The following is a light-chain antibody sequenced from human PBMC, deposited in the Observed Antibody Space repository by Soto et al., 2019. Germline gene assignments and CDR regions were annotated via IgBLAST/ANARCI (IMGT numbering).Light chain of an antibody. CDR2: GAS. J-gene: IGKJ5*01. CDR3: PQYNNWPIT. V-gene: IGKV3-15*01. Sequence: EIVMTQSPVTLSVSPGERATLSCRASQSVRRDLAWYQQKPGQPPRLLMYGASTRATGIPARFSGSGSGTEFTLTISSLQSEDFEVYYWPQYNNWPITFGQGTRLESK. CDR1: QSVRRD.